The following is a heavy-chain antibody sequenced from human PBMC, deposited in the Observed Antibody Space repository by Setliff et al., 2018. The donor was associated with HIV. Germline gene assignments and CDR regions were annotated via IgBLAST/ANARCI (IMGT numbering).Heavy chain of an antibody. Sequence: SETLSLTCAVSGGSISTTNWWSWVRQPPGKGLEWIGEIYHSGSTNYNPSLKSRVTISVDKSKNQFSLKLSSVTAADTAVYYCARILVAAAGAGFDPWGQGILVTVSS. J-gene: IGHJ5*02. CDR1: GGSISTTNW. CDR2: IYHSGST. V-gene: IGHV4-4*02. CDR3: ARILVAAAGAGFDP. D-gene: IGHD6-13*01.